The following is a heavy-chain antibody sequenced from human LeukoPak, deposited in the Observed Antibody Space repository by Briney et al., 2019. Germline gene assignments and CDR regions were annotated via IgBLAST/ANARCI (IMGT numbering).Heavy chain of an antibody. CDR1: GFSFSSYG. D-gene: IGHD3-16*01. CDR2: IRYDGSNK. Sequence: GGSLTHPCAASGFSFSSYGMHWVRQAPGKGLAWVTFIRYDGSNKYYADSVKGRFTISRDNFKNTLYLQMNSLRPEDTGVYYCTKGDEDMTTFGSEDHWGQGTLVTVSS. V-gene: IGHV3-30*02. J-gene: IGHJ4*02. CDR3: TKGDEDMTTFGSEDH.